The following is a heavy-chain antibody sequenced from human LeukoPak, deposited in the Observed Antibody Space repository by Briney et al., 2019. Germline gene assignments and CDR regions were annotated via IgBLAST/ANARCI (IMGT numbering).Heavy chain of an antibody. D-gene: IGHD3-22*01. V-gene: IGHV3-21*01. CDR2: ISVRSNYI. Sequence: GGSLRLSCAASGYTFSSYSINWVRQAPGKGLEWVSYISVRSNYIYYADSVRGRLRISRDDARDSLYLQMNSLRAEDTAVYYCVRLRRNSDTSGFYYYYDFWGQGTLVTVSS. CDR3: VRLRRNSDTSGFYYYYDF. CDR1: GYTFSSYS. J-gene: IGHJ4*02.